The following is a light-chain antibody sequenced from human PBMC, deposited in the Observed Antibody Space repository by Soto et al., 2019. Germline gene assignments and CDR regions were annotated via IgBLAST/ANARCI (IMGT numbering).Light chain of an antibody. CDR1: QSISSW. CDR2: DAS. J-gene: IGKJ2*02. Sequence: DIPMTQSPSTLSASVGDRVTITCRASQSISSWLAWYQQKPGKAPKLLIYDASNLESGVPSRFSGSGSGTEFTLTISSLQPDDFATYYCQQYNSYSCTFGQGTKLEIK. V-gene: IGKV1-5*01. CDR3: QQYNSYSCT.